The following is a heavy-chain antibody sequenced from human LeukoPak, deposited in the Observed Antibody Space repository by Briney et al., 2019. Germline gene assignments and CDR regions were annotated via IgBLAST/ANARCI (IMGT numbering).Heavy chain of an antibody. CDR3: ARYCSGGSCYDR. J-gene: IGHJ4*02. CDR2: IKQDGSEK. D-gene: IGHD2-15*01. V-gene: IGHV3-7*01. CDR1: GFSFSSYW. Sequence: PGGSLRLSCAASGFSFSSYWMSWVRQAPGKGLEWVVNIKQDGSEKYYVDSVKGRFTISRDNAKNSLYLQMNSLRAEDTAVYYCARYCSGGSCYDRWGQGTLVTVSS.